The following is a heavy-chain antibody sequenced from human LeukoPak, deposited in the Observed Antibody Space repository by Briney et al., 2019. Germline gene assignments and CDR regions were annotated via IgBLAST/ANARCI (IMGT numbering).Heavy chain of an antibody. CDR3: ASSSGWYRFDY. D-gene: IGHD6-19*01. V-gene: IGHV3-48*01. CDR1: GFSFSLYS. CDR2: ISRSSNTT. J-gene: IGHJ4*02. Sequence: GGSLRLSCAASGFSFSLYSMNWVRRAPGKGLEWLSFISRSSNTTYYAESVKGRFTISRDNAKNSLFLQMNGLRADDTAVYYCASSSGWYRFDYWGQGTLVTVSS.